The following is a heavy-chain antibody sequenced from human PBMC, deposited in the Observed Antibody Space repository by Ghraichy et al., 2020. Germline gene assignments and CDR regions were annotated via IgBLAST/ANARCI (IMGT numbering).Heavy chain of an antibody. Sequence: LSLTCEASGFTFSSHGMHWVRQAPGKGLEWVAVISFDGSSKYYGDSVRDRFSISRDNYKNTLYLQMNSLRAEDTAVYYCVKDLKTQWLHVFGMDVWGQGTAVTVSS. V-gene: IGHV3-30*18. CDR1: GFTFSSHG. D-gene: IGHD3-22*01. CDR3: VKDLKTQWLHVFGMDV. CDR2: ISFDGSSK. J-gene: IGHJ6*02.